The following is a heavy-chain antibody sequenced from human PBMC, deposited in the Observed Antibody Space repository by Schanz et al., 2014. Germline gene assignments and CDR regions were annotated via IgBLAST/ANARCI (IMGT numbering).Heavy chain of an antibody. CDR3: ARGRTFDY. Sequence: QVQLVQSGTQVKKPGASVKVSCKASGYTLSAYSLHWVRQAPGQGLEWMGRIIPILGIANYAQKFQGRVTNTADKSTSTAYMDLSSLRPEDTAVYYCARGRTFDYWGQGTLVTVSS. V-gene: IGHV1-69*09. CDR1: GYTLSAYS. CDR2: IIPILGIA. J-gene: IGHJ4*02.